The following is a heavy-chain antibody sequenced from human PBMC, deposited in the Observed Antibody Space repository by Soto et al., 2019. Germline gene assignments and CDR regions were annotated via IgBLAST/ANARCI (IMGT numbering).Heavy chain of an antibody. CDR3: TSDSHSTTILVRFDL. CDR1: GFTFSSAW. Sequence: EVQLVESGGGLAKPGGSLSLSCAASGFTFSSAWINWVRQAPGNGLVWVGRIKSKTDGGTTDFAAPAKGRFAIARGDSKSMMYVKMNILKTGDTAVYYCTSDSHSTTILVRFDLWGHGTLVTVSS. D-gene: IGHD5-12*01. CDR2: IKSKTDGGTT. J-gene: IGHJ4*01. V-gene: IGHV3-15*07.